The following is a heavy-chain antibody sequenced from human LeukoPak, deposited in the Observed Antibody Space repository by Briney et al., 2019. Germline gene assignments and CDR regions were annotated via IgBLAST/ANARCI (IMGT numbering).Heavy chain of an antibody. CDR2: ISAYNGNT. CDR3: ARVGYYYDSSGYSSYGMDV. J-gene: IGHJ6*02. CDR1: GYTFTSYG. D-gene: IGHD3-22*01. V-gene: IGHV1-18*01. Sequence: GASVKVSCKASGYTFTSYGISWVRQAPGQGLEWMGWISAYNGNTNYAQKLQGGVTMTTDTSTSTAYMELRSLRSDDTAVYYCARVGYYYDSSGYSSYGMDVWGQGTTVTVSS.